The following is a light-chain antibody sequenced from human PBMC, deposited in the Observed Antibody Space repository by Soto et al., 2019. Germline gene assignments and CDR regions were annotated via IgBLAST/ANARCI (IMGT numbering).Light chain of an antibody. CDR3: QQYNNSPRIA. CDR2: GAS. V-gene: IGKV3-15*01. CDR1: QSVSSN. Sequence: EIVMTQSPATLSVSPGERATLSCRASQSVSSNLAWYQQKPGQAPRLLIYGASTRATGIPARFSGSGSGTESTLTISSLQSEDFAVYYGQQYNNSPRIAFGQGTRLEIK. J-gene: IGKJ5*01.